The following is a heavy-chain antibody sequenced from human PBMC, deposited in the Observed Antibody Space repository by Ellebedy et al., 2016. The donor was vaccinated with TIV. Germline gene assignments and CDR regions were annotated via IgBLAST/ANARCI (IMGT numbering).Heavy chain of an antibody. V-gene: IGHV4-39*07. J-gene: IGHJ5*02. CDR3: ARSRYCDSTTCYEDYNYFGP. D-gene: IGHD2-2*01. CDR1: GGSISSSSYY. Sequence: MPSETLSLTCTVSGGSISSSSYYWGWIRQPPGKGLEWIGHVYYSGSTHYNPSLRSRVTISVDTSKNQFSLKLSSVTAADTAVYYCARSRYCDSTTCYEDYNYFGPWGQGTLVTVSS. CDR2: VYYSGST.